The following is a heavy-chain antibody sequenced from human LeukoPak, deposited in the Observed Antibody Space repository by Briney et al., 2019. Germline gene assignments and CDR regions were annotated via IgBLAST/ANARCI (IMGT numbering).Heavy chain of an antibody. Sequence: ASVKVSYKASGYTVTRYYMHWVRQAPGQGLEWRGWINPNSGVTNYAQKFQGRVTMTRDTSISTAYMELSRLRSDDTAVYYCARDLYYHDSSGYIDYWGQGTLVTVSS. D-gene: IGHD3-22*01. V-gene: IGHV1-2*02. CDR1: GYTVTRYY. CDR3: ARDLYYHDSSGYIDY. CDR2: INPNSGVT. J-gene: IGHJ4*02.